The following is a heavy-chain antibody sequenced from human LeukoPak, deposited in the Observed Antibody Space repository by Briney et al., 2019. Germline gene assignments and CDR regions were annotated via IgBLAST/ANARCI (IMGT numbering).Heavy chain of an antibody. CDR3: AIQSRITIVRRVIKSSLDY. D-gene: IGHD3-10*01. V-gene: IGHV1-69*05. Sequence: ASVKVSCKASVGTFSSYAISWVRQAPGQGLEWMGRIIPIFGTANNAQKFQGRVTNPTDESTSTAYMELSGLRSKDRAVYYCAIQSRITIVRRVIKSSLDYWGQGTLVTVSS. CDR1: VGTFSSYA. CDR2: IIPIFGTA. J-gene: IGHJ4*02.